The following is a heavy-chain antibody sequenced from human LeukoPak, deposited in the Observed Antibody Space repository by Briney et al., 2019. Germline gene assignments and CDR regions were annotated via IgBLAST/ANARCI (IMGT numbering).Heavy chain of an antibody. Sequence: GGSLRLSCAASGFTFSDYYMSWIRQAPGKGLEWVSYISSSGSTIYYADSVKGRFTISRDNAKNSLYLQMNSLRAEDTAVYYCARPYYYGSGSYCKEHWFDPWGQGTLVTVSS. D-gene: IGHD3-10*01. CDR3: ARPYYYGSGSYCKEHWFDP. V-gene: IGHV3-11*01. CDR2: ISSSGSTI. J-gene: IGHJ5*02. CDR1: GFTFSDYY.